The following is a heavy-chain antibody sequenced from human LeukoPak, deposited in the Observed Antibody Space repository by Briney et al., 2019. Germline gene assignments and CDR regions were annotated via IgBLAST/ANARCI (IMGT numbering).Heavy chain of an antibody. Sequence: KPGASVKVSCKASGYTFTSYAISWVRQAPGQGLEWMEGIIPIFGTANYAQKFQGRVTITADESTSTAYMELSSLRSEDTAVYYCARATRYCSGGSCFTSHDYWGQGTLVTVSS. J-gene: IGHJ4*02. D-gene: IGHD2-15*01. CDR1: GYTFTSYA. CDR3: ARATRYCSGGSCFTSHDY. V-gene: IGHV1-69*13. CDR2: IIPIFGTA.